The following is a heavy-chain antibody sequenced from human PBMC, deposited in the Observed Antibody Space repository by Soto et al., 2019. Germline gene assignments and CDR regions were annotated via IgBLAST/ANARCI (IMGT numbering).Heavy chain of an antibody. Sequence: QVQLVESGGGVVQPGRSLRLSCAASGFTFSSYAIHWVRQAPGKGLERVAVISYDGSNKYYADSVKGRFTISRDNSKNTLYLHMHSLRAEDTAVYYCARVPSSSGRAHFDYLGQGTLVTVSS. CDR3: ARVPSSSGRAHFDY. CDR2: ISYDGSNK. D-gene: IGHD2-15*01. V-gene: IGHV3-30-3*01. J-gene: IGHJ4*02. CDR1: GFTFSSYA.